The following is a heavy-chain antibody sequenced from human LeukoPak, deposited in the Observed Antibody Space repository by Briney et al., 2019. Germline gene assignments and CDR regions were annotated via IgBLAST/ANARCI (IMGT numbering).Heavy chain of an antibody. CDR2: MYTSGST. CDR1: GGLISSGSYY. CDR3: AREQVLLQGDEPYLHFGY. J-gene: IGHJ4*02. V-gene: IGHV4-61*02. Sequence: PSETLSLTCTVSGGLISSGSYYWSWIRQPAGKGLEWIGRMYTSGSTNYNPSLKSRVTISVDTSKNQFSLKLSSVTAADTAVYYCAREQVLLQGDEPYLHFGYWGQGTLVTVSS. D-gene: IGHD2-15*01.